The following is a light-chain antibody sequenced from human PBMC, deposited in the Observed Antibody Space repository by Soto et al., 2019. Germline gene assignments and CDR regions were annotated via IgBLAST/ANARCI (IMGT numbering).Light chain of an antibody. CDR1: SGHSSYI. J-gene: IGLJ2*01. Sequence: QLVLTQSSSASASLGSSVKLTCTLSSGHSSYIIAWHQQQPGKAPRYLMKLESSGSYNKGSGVPDRFSGSSSGADRYLTISNLQFEDEADYYCETWDSNTLVFGGGTQLTVL. V-gene: IGLV4-60*02. CDR2: LESSGSY. CDR3: ETWDSNTLV.